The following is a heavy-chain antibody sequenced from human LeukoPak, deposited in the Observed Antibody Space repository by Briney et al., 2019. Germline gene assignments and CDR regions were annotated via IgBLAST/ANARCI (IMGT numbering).Heavy chain of an antibody. D-gene: IGHD3-10*01. CDR3: AAGEFFDY. V-gene: IGHV3-30-3*01. J-gene: IGHJ4*02. CDR2: LSYDGTSK. Sequence: GRSLRLSCAASGFTFSSYVMHWVRQAPGKGLEWVAVLSYDGTSKYYADSVEGRFTISRDNSKNTLYLQMNSLRAEDTAVYYCAAGEFFDYWGQGTLVTVS. CDR1: GFTFSSYV.